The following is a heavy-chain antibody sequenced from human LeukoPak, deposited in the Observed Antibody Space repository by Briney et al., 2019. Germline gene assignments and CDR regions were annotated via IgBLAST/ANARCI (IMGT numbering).Heavy chain of an antibody. CDR1: GGSISSYY. J-gene: IGHJ3*02. Sequence: SETLSLTCTVSGGSISSYYWSWIRQPPGKGLEWIGYIYYSGSTNYNPSLKSRVTISVDTSKNQFSLKLSSVTAADTAVYYCARDIAVAGDDAFDIWGQGTMVTVSS. D-gene: IGHD6-19*01. V-gene: IGHV4-59*01. CDR3: ARDIAVAGDDAFDI. CDR2: IYYSGST.